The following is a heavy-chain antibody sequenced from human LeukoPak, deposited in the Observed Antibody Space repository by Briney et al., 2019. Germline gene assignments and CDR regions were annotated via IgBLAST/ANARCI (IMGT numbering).Heavy chain of an antibody. D-gene: IGHD3-10*01. Sequence: PSETLSLTCSVSGGSISGHYWSWIRQPPGKGLEWIGYIYYSGTTIYNPSLKSRLTISLDTSKNQFSLNLSSVTAADTAVFYCTRDLGTYESSGSIFFDYWGQGTLVTVSS. CDR1: GGSISGHY. CDR2: IYYSGTT. V-gene: IGHV4-59*11. CDR3: TRDLGTYESSGSIFFDY. J-gene: IGHJ4*02.